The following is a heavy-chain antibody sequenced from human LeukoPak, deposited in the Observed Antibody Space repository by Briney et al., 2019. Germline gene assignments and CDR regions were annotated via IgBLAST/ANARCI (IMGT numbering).Heavy chain of an antibody. CDR3: ARDRFTRFGECVLQFDP. Sequence: ASVKVSCKASGYTFTSYAMHWVRQAPGQRLEWMGWINAGNGNIKYSQKFQGRVTITRDTSASTAYMELSSLRSEDTAVYYCARDRFTRFGECVLQFDPWGQGTLVTVSS. CDR2: INAGNGNI. V-gene: IGHV1-3*01. J-gene: IGHJ5*02. D-gene: IGHD3-10*01. CDR1: GYTFTSYA.